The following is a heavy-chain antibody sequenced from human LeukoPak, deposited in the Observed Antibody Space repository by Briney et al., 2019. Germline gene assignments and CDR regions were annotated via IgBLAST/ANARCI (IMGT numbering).Heavy chain of an antibody. CDR2: IYYSGST. D-gene: IGHD3-10*01. V-gene: IGHV4-39*01. Sequence: SETLSLTCTVSGGSISSSSYYWGWIRQPPGRGLEWIGSIYYSGSTYYNPSLKSRVTISVDTSKNQFSLKLSSVTAADTAVYYCARGPHYHGSGSYRTYNWFDPWGQGTLVTVSS. CDR1: GGSISSSSYY. J-gene: IGHJ5*02. CDR3: ARGPHYHGSGSYRTYNWFDP.